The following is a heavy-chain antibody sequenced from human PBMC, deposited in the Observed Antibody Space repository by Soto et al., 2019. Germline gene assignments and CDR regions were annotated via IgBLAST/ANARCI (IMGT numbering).Heavy chain of an antibody. Sequence: EASVKVSCKASGGTFSSYTISWVRQAPGQGLEWVGRIIPILGIANYAQKFQGRVTITADKSTSTAYMELSSLRSEDTAVYYCARAPVCSGSCYFVPIEQYRYYYYGMDVWGQGTTVTVSS. CDR3: ARAPVCSGSCYFVPIEQYRYYYYGMDV. CDR1: GGTFSSYT. CDR2: IIPILGIA. D-gene: IGHD2-15*01. V-gene: IGHV1-69*02. J-gene: IGHJ6*02.